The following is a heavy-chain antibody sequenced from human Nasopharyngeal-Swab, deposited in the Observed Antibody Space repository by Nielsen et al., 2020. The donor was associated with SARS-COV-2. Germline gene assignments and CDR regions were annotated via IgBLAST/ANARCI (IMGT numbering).Heavy chain of an antibody. CDR3: AKDGREQQLVPDFWYFDL. CDR2: IWYDGSNK. D-gene: IGHD6-13*01. V-gene: IGHV3-30*02. Sequence: GESLKISCAASGFTFSAYGMHWVRQAPGKGLDWVAFIWYDGSNKYYADSVKGRFTISRDNSKNTLYLQMNSLRAEDTAVYYCAKDGREQQLVPDFWYFDLWGRGTLVTVSS. J-gene: IGHJ2*01. CDR1: GFTFSAYG.